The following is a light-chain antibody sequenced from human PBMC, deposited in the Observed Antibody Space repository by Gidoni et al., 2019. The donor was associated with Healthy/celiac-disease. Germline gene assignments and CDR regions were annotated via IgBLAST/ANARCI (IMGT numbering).Light chain of an antibody. CDR1: SSDVGSYNL. V-gene: IGLV2-23*02. CDR2: EVS. Sequence: QSALTQPASVSGSPGQSITISCTGTSSDVGSYNLVSWYQQHPGKAPKLMIYEVSKRPSGVSNRFSGSKSGNTASLTSSGLQAEDEADYYCCSYAGSSTVVFGGGTKLNVX. J-gene: IGLJ2*01. CDR3: CSYAGSSTVV.